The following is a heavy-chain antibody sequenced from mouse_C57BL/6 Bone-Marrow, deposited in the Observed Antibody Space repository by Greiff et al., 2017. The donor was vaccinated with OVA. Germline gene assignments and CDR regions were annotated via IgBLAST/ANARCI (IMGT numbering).Heavy chain of an antibody. CDR3: ARHLLGAMDY. V-gene: IGHV1-19*01. CDR1: GYTFTDYY. CDR2: INPYNGGT. J-gene: IGHJ4*01. D-gene: IGHD2-10*01. Sequence: VQLQQSGPVLVKPGASVKMSCKASGYTFTDYYMNWVKQSHGKSLEWIGVINPYNGGTSYNQKFKGKATLTVDKSSSTAYMELNSLTSEDSAVDNCARHLLGAMDYWGQGTAVTVSS.